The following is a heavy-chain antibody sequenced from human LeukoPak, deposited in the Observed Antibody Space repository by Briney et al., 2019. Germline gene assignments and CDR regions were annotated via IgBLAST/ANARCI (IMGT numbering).Heavy chain of an antibody. CDR3: ARLTSSSWYIQH. V-gene: IGHV4-38-2*01. Sequence: SSETLSLTCAVSGYFISSGYYLGWIRQPPGKGLEWIESIYHSGSTYYNPSLKSRDTKSVDTSKNQFSLKLSSVTAADTAVYYCARLTSSSWYIQHWGQGTLVTVSS. CDR2: IYHSGST. D-gene: IGHD6-13*01. CDR1: GYFISSGYY. J-gene: IGHJ1*01.